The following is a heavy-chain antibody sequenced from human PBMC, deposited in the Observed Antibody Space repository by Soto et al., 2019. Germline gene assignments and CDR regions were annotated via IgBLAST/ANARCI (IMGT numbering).Heavy chain of an antibody. Sequence: GGSMRLSCAASGFTFSSYAMHWVRQAPGKGLEWVAVISYDGSNKYYADSVKGRFTISRDNSKNTLYLQMNSLRAEDTAVYYCARTSRWAQYHFDSWGPRALVTVAS. CDR1: GFTFSSYA. D-gene: IGHD6-13*01. CDR3: ARTSRWAQYHFDS. J-gene: IGHJ4*02. V-gene: IGHV3-30-3*01. CDR2: ISYDGSNK.